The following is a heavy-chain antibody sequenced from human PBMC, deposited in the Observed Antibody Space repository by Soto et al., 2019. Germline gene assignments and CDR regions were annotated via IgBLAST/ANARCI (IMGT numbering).Heavy chain of an antibody. J-gene: IGHJ1*01. CDR1: GFTFSSYA. V-gene: IGHV3-30-3*01. Sequence: GGSLRLSCAASGFTFSSYAMHWVRQAPGKGLEWVAVISYDGSNKYYADSVKGRFTISRDNSKNTLYLQMNSLRAEDTAVYYCARDSVVVTATEYFQHWGQGTLVTVS. D-gene: IGHD2-21*02. CDR2: ISYDGSNK. CDR3: ARDSVVVTATEYFQH.